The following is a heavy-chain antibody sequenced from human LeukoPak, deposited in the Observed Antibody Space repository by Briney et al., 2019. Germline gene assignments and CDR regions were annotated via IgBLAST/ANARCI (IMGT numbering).Heavy chain of an antibody. V-gene: IGHV1-18*01. CDR2: ISTNNGDT. D-gene: IGHD3-10*01. Sequence: ASVKVSCMASGYTFSSYGIIWVRQAPGQGLEWMGWISTNNGDTKYAQKLQGRVTLTTDTSTSTVYMDLRSLTSDDTAVYYCAREGSYYNWFDPWGQGALLTVSS. CDR3: AREGSYYNWFDP. J-gene: IGHJ5*02. CDR1: GYTFSSYG.